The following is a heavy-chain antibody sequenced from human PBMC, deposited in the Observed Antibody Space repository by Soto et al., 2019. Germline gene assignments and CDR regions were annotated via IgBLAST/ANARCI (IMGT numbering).Heavy chain of an antibody. D-gene: IGHD4-4*01. V-gene: IGHV3-7*01. CDR1: GFTFSSYW. CDR3: ARNSNYYYYYGMDV. CDR2: IKQDGSEK. Sequence: LRLSCAASGFTFSSYWMSWVRQAPGKGLEWVANIKQDGSEKYYVDSVKGRFTISRDNAKNSLYLQMNSLRAEDTAVYYCARNSNYYYYYGMDVWGQGTTVTVSS. J-gene: IGHJ6*02.